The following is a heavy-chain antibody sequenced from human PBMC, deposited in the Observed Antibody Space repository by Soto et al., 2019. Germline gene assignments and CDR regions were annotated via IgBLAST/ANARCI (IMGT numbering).Heavy chain of an antibody. CDR3: ARAGIAAAGLDY. Sequence: QVQLVQSGAEVTKPGSSVKVSCKASGGTFSSYTISWVRQAPGQGREWMGRIIPILGIANYAQKFQGRGTITADKSTSTAYMELSSLRSEDTAVYYCARAGIAAAGLDYWGQGTLVTVSS. D-gene: IGHD6-13*01. CDR2: IIPILGIA. CDR1: GGTFSSYT. J-gene: IGHJ4*02. V-gene: IGHV1-69*02.